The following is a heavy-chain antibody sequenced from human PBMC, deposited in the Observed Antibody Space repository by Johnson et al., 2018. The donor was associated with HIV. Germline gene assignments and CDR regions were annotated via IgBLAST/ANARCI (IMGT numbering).Heavy chain of an antibody. D-gene: IGHD6-6*01. Sequence: VQLVESGGGLVQPGGSLRLSCAASGFIFSRSWMHWVRQVPGKGLMWVSRSNSDGSRTTYADSVKGRFTISSDQAKNTLHLQMNSLRAEDTALYYCAKDWSSSPPGAFDIWGQGTMVTVSS. CDR3: AKDWSSSPPGAFDI. J-gene: IGHJ3*02. V-gene: IGHV3-74*01. CDR1: GFIFSRSW. CDR2: SNSDGSRT.